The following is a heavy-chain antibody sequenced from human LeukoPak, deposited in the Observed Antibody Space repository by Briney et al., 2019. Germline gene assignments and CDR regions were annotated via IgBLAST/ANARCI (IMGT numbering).Heavy chain of an antibody. V-gene: IGHV1-18*01. CDR3: AADQSGSQEYYFDY. CDR1: GYTFTSYG. D-gene: IGHD1-26*01. CDR2: ISVYNGNT. Sequence: ASVKVSCKASGYTFTSYGISWVRQAPGQGLEWMGWISVYNGNTNYAQKLQGRVTMTTDTSTSTAYMELRSLRSEDTAVYYCAADQSGSQEYYFDYWGQGTLVTVSS. J-gene: IGHJ4*02.